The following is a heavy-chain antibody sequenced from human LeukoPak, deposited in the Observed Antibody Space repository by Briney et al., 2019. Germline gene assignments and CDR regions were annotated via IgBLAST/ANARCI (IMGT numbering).Heavy chain of an antibody. V-gene: IGHV6-1*01. Sequence: SQTLSLTCAISGDSVSSNSAAWNWIRQSPSRGLEWLGRTYYRSKWYNDYAVSVKSRITINPDTSKNQFSLQLNSVTPEDTAVYYCAREFKVRGVIPYYFDYWGQGTLVTVSS. CDR3: AREFKVRGVIPYYFDY. J-gene: IGHJ4*02. CDR1: GDSVSSNSAA. CDR2: TYYRSKWYN. D-gene: IGHD3-10*01.